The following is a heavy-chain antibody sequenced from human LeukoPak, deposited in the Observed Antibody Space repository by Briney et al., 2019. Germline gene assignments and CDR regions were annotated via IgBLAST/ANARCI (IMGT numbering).Heavy chain of an antibody. CDR2: IIPILGIA. J-gene: IGHJ3*02. CDR1: GGTFSSYA. V-gene: IGHV1-69*04. CDR3: ARERMVRGVTNLVAFDI. Sequence: ASVKVSCKASGGTFSSYAISWVRQAPGQGLEWMGRIIPILGIANYAQKFQGRVTIKSTSTAYMELSSLRSEDTAVYYCARERMVRGVTNLVAFDIWGQGTMVTVSS. D-gene: IGHD3-10*01.